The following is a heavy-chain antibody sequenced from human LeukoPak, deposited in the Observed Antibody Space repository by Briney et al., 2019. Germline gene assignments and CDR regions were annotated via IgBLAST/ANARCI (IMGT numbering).Heavy chain of an antibody. V-gene: IGHV3-7*01. CDR3: ARFTT. Sequence: GGSLRLSCAASGFTLSSYYMSWVRQAPGKGLEWVANIKQDGSEKYYVDSVKGRFTISRDNAKNSLYLQMNSLRAEDTAVYYCARFTTWGQGTLVTVSS. D-gene: IGHD3-10*01. J-gene: IGHJ5*02. CDR1: GFTLSSYY. CDR2: IKQDGSEK.